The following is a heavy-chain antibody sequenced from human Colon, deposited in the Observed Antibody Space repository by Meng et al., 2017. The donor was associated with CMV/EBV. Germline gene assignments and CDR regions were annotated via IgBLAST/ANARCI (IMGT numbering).Heavy chain of an antibody. CDR2: INPNSGGT. CDR3: AGSVEYGGYGYYYYGMDV. V-gene: IGHV1-2*02. Sequence: SVKVSCKASGYTFTGYYMHWVRQAPGQGLEWMGWINPNSGGTNYAQKFQGRVTMTRDTSISTAYMELSRLRSDDTAVYYCAGSVEYGGYGYYYYGMDVWGQGTTVTVSS. CDR1: GYTFTGYY. D-gene: IGHD5-12*01. J-gene: IGHJ6*02.